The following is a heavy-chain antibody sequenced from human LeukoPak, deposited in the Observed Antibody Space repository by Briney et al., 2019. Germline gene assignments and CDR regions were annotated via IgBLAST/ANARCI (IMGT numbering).Heavy chain of an antibody. CDR3: ARDHGSGSYQDY. CDR1: GFTFSSYA. V-gene: IGHV3-64*01. J-gene: IGHJ4*02. Sequence: PGGSLRLSCAASGFTFSSYAMHWVRQAPGKGLEYVSAISSNGGSTYYANSVKGRFTISRDNSKNTLYLQMGSLRAEDMAVYYCARDHGSGSYQDYWGQGTLVTVSS. D-gene: IGHD3-10*01. CDR2: ISSNGGST.